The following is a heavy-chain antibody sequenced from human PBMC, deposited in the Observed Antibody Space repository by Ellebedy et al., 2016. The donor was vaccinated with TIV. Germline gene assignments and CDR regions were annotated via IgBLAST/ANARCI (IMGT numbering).Heavy chain of an antibody. CDR3: ASPIREAFDY. D-gene: IGHD1-26*01. CDR2: ISSSSSYI. V-gene: IGHV3-21*01. CDR1: GFTFSSYS. J-gene: IGHJ4*02. Sequence: GESLKISXAASGFTFSSYSMNWVRQAPGKGLEWVSSISSSSSYIYYADSVKGRFTISRDNAKNSLYLQMNSLRAEDTAVYYCASPIREAFDYWGQGTLVTVSS.